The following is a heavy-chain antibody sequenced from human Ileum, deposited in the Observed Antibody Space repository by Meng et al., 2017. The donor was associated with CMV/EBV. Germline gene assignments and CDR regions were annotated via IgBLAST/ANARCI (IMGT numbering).Heavy chain of an antibody. Sequence: VQPQGTGPGLVKPSQTLSLTFTVSGYSISRGHYYWSWIRQTPGKGLEWIGHIHDSWSTYYNPSLQSRVTISVDTSKNQFSLKLSSVTAADTAVYYCARVWGIAVRPLDYWGQGTLVTVSS. D-gene: IGHD6-6*01. J-gene: IGHJ4*02. V-gene: IGHV4-30-4*01. CDR2: IHDSWST. CDR3: ARVWGIAVRPLDY. CDR1: GYSISRGHYY.